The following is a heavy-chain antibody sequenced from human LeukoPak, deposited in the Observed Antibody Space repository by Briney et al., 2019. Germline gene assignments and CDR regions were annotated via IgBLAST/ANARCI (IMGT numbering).Heavy chain of an antibody. D-gene: IGHD3-16*01. V-gene: IGHV4-59*12. CDR2: IYYSGST. Sequence: SETLSLTCTVSGGSISSYYWSWIRQPPGKGLEWIGYIYYSGSTNYNPSLKSRVTISVDTSKNQFSLKLSSVTAADTAVYYCARGRVRRGGYFDYWGQETLVTVSS. CDR3: ARGRVRRGGYFDY. J-gene: IGHJ4*02. CDR1: GGSISSYY.